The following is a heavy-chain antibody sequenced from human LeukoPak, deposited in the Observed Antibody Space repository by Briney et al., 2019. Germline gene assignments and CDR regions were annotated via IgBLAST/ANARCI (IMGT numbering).Heavy chain of an antibody. Sequence: GGSLRLSCAASGFTFSNAWMSWVRQAPGKGLEWVGRIKSKADGGTTDYAAPVKGRFTISRDDSKNTLYLQMNSLKTEDTAVYYCAKSGGAAAVAQDAFDIWGQGTMVTVSS. CDR3: AKSGGAAAVAQDAFDI. J-gene: IGHJ3*02. V-gene: IGHV3-15*01. CDR1: GFTFSNAW. D-gene: IGHD6-13*01. CDR2: IKSKADGGTT.